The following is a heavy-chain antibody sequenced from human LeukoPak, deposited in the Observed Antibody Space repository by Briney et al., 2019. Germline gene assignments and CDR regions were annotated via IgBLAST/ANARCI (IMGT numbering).Heavy chain of an antibody. CDR2: ISGSGDNT. D-gene: IGHD3-10*01. J-gene: IGHJ4*02. CDR1: GFTFSSYA. V-gene: IGHV3-23*01. Sequence: GGSLRLSCAASGFTFSSYAMSWVRQAPGKGLEWVSAISGSGDNTYYADSVKGRFTISRDNSKNTLYLQMNSLTAEDTAVYYCAKDLWFGELRGTYDYWGQGTLVTVSS. CDR3: AKDLWFGELRGTYDY.